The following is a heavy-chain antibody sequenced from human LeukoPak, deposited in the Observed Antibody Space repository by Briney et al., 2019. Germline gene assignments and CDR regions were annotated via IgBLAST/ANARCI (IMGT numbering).Heavy chain of an antibody. CDR2: IKQDGREK. V-gene: IGHV3-7*03. CDR1: GFTFSNYW. D-gene: IGHD6-6*01. Sequence: GGSLRLSCAASGFTFSNYWMSWVRQAPGKGLGWVANIKQDGREKYYVDSVKGRFTISRDNANNSLYLQMSSLRAEDTAVYYCARDAPSSSSGDYWGQGTLVTVSS. CDR3: ARDAPSSSSGDY. J-gene: IGHJ4*02.